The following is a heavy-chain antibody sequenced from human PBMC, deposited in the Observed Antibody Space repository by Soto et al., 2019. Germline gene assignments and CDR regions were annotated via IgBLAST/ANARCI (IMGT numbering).Heavy chain of an antibody. CDR3: ARDVPVVAAPRHDY. D-gene: IGHD3-22*01. J-gene: IGHJ4*02. Sequence: ASVKVSCKTSGYTFSNYGISWVRQAPGQGLEWLGWISAYNGNTDYAQKLQGRVTMTTDTSTSTAYMEVRSLRSDDTAVYYCARDVPVVAAPRHDYWGQGTPVTVS. V-gene: IGHV1-18*01. CDR1: GYTFSNYG. CDR2: ISAYNGNT.